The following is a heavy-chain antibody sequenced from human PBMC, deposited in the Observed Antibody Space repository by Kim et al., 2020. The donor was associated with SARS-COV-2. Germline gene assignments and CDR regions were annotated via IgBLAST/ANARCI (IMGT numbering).Heavy chain of an antibody. J-gene: IGHJ4*02. Sequence: SRVTISVDTSKNQFSLKLSSVTAADTAVYYCARSKRRDGYNYGLGGGFDYWGQGTLVTVSS. CDR3: ARSKRRDGYNYGLGGGFDY. D-gene: IGHD5-12*01. V-gene: IGHV4-59*01.